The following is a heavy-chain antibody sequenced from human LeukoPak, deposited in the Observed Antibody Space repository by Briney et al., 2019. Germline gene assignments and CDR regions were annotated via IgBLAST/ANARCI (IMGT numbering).Heavy chain of an antibody. CDR3: AKVCSGGSCYGTYYYYGMDV. CDR2: ISGSGGST. V-gene: IGHV3-23*01. Sequence: GGSLRLSCAASGFTFSSYAMSWVRQAPGKGLEWVSAISGSGGSTYYADSVKGRFTISRDNSKNTLYLQMNSLRAEDTAVYYCAKVCSGGSCYGTYYYYGMDVWGQGTTVTVSS. CDR1: GFTFSSYA. D-gene: IGHD2-15*01. J-gene: IGHJ6*02.